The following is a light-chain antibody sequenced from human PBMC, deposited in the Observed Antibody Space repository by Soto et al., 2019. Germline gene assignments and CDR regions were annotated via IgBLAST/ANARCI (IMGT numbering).Light chain of an antibody. CDR3: TSYTSSSTYV. V-gene: IGLV2-14*03. CDR1: SSDVGGYNF. CDR2: DVS. J-gene: IGLJ1*01. Sequence: QSVLTQPASVSGSPGQSITISCTGTSSDVGGYNFVSWYQHHPGKAPKLIIYDVSNRPSGVSNRFSGSKSGNTASLTISGLQAEDEADYSCTSYTSSSTYVFGTGTKVTVL.